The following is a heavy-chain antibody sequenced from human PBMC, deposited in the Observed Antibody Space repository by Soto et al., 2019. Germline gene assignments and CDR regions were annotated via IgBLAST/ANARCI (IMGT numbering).Heavy chain of an antibody. CDR1: GDSVSSNSAA. V-gene: IGHV6-1*01. CDR2: TYYRSKWYN. D-gene: IGHD5-12*01. CDR3: ARDTVIRNGGYDPQDYYYYMDV. Sequence: KQSQTLSLTCAISGDSVSSNSAAWNWIRQSPSRGLEWLGRTYYRSKWYNDYAVSVKSRITINPDTSKNQFSLQLNSVTPEDTAVYYCARDTVIRNGGYDPQDYYYYMDVWGKGTTVTVSS. J-gene: IGHJ6*03.